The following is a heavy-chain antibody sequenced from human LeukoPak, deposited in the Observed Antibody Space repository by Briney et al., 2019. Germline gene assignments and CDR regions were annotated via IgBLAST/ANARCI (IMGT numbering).Heavy chain of an antibody. D-gene: IGHD6-13*01. CDR2: TYYRMRWFN. V-gene: IGHV6-1*01. Sequence: SQTLSLTPALSGDSASGNTVAWNLIRHSPSRGLEWLGRTYYRMRWFNDYAVSVESRMPIKPDTSKNQFSLQLNSVTPEDTAVYYCAREFEHQLAYDAFDIWGQGTMVTVSS. CDR1: GDSASGNTVA. CDR3: AREFEHQLAYDAFDI. J-gene: IGHJ3*02.